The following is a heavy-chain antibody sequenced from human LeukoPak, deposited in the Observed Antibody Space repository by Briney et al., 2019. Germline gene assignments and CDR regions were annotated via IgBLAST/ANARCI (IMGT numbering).Heavy chain of an antibody. J-gene: IGHJ4*02. CDR2: IYYSGST. CDR3: AMRYPFNYYGSGSYYNELYYFDY. CDR1: GGSISSSSYY. V-gene: IGHV4-39*05. D-gene: IGHD3-10*01. Sequence: SETPSLTCTVSGGSISSSSYYWGWIRQPPGKGLEWIGSIYYSGSTYYNPSLKSRVTISVDTSKNQFSLKLSSVTAADTAVYYCAMRYPFNYYGSGSYYNELYYFDYWGQGTLVTVSS.